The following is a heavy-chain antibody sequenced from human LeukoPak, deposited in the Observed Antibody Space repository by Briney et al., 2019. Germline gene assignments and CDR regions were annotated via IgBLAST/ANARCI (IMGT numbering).Heavy chain of an antibody. J-gene: IGHJ5*02. CDR1: GFTFTNYW. V-gene: IGHV3-7*03. Sequence: QPGGSLRLSCAASGFTFTNYWMSWVRQAPGKGLELVANIKQDRSEKYYVDSVKGRFTISRDNAKNSLYLQMNSLRAEDTAVYYCARESRTVQVATSMHGHWFDPWGQGTLVTVSS. D-gene: IGHD5-24*01. CDR2: IKQDRSEK. CDR3: ARESRTVQVATSMHGHWFDP.